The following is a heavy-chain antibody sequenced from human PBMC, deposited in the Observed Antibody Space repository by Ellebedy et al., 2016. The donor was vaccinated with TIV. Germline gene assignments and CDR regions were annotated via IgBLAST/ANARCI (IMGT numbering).Heavy chain of an antibody. J-gene: IGHJ3*02. CDR3: ATDGSYGDYRSPTHAFVM. D-gene: IGHD4-17*01. CDR1: GFSFSSYW. CDR2: IRQDGSEK. Sequence: GESLKISCAASGFSFSSYWMTWVRQAPGKGLEWVANIRQDGSEKYYVDSVTGRFTISRDNAKNSLYLQMNSLRAEDTAVYYCATDGSYGDYRSPTHAFVMWGQGTMVIVSS. V-gene: IGHV3-7*01.